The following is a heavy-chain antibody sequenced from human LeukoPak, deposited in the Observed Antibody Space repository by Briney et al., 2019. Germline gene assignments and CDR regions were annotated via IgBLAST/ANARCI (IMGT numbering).Heavy chain of an antibody. CDR1: GFTFDDYT. CDR3: AKGYSNYADWYFDL. D-gene: IGHD4-11*01. Sequence: PGGSLRLYCAAAGFTFDDYTMHWVRQAPGKGLEWVSLITWDSGGTYYADSVKGRFTISRDNSKNSLYLQMNSLRTEDTALYYCAKGYSNYADWYFDLWGRGTLVTVSS. J-gene: IGHJ2*01. V-gene: IGHV3-43*01. CDR2: ITWDSGGT.